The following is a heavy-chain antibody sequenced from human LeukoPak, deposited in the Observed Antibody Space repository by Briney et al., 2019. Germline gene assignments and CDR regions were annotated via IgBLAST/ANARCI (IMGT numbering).Heavy chain of an antibody. J-gene: IGHJ4*02. Sequence: GGSLRLSCAASGFPFSAYAMSWVRQAPGKGLEWVSGIRGSGETTCYAESVKGRFIIQRDNSKNTLYLQMNSLRAEDTALYYCAKDLSSGTGRGFDYWGQGTLVTVSS. CDR2: IRGSGETT. CDR3: AKDLSSGTGRGFDY. CDR1: GFPFSAYA. D-gene: IGHD3/OR15-3a*01. V-gene: IGHV3-23*01.